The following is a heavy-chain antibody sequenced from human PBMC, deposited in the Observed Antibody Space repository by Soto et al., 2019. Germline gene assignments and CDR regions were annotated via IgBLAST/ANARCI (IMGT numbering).Heavy chain of an antibody. CDR2: INAGNGNT. CDR3: AGGGYYYDSSGYYDGTFDI. D-gene: IGHD3-22*01. V-gene: IGHV1-3*01. CDR1: GYTSTMYA. J-gene: IGHJ3*02. Sequence: SSLKVSCKASGYTSTMYAMHWVRQSPGQRLEWMGWINAGNGNTKNAQKFQGRVTMTRDTSASTAYVELSSLRSEDTAVYYCAGGGYYYDSSGYYDGTFDIWGQGKMVTVSS.